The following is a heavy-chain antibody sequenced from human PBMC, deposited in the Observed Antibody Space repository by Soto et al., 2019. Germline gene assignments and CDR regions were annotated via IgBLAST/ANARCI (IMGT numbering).Heavy chain of an antibody. Sequence: EVQLVESGGGFIQAGGSQRLSCAASGFKFSDYSFNWVRQAPGRGLEWISFVSTVPSITYYADSVEGRFAISRDNAKNSLYLQMNDLRDEDTAVYYCAKDRWVTTRSFDSWGQGTLVTVSS. V-gene: IGHV3-48*02. J-gene: IGHJ4*02. CDR1: GFKFSDYS. CDR2: VSTVPSIT. D-gene: IGHD4-17*01. CDR3: AKDRWVTTRSFDS.